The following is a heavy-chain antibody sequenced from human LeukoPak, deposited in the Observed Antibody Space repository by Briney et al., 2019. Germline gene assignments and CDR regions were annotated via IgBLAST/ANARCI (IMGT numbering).Heavy chain of an antibody. CDR3: ARDEALGLDYDSSGYQSY. CDR2: ISSSGSTI. CDR1: GFTFSSYE. Sequence: PGGSLRLSCAASGFTFSSYEMNWVRQAPGKGLEWVSYISSSGSTIYYADSVKGRFTISRDNAKNSLYLQMNSLRAEDTAVYYCARDEALGLDYDSSGYQSYWGQGTLVTVSS. V-gene: IGHV3-48*03. J-gene: IGHJ4*02. D-gene: IGHD3-22*01.